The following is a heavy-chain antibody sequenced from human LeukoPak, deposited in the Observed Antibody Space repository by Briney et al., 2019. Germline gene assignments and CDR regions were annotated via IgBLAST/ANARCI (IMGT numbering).Heavy chain of an antibody. CDR1: GGSISSYY. Sequence: PSETLSLTCTVSGGSISSYYWSWIRQPPGKGLEWIGYIYYSGSTNYNPFLKSRVTISVDTSKNQFSLKLSSVTAADTAVYYCARRMVGPYSSSWAFDYWGQGTLVTVSS. J-gene: IGHJ4*02. V-gene: IGHV4-59*08. D-gene: IGHD6-13*01. CDR3: ARRMVGPYSSSWAFDY. CDR2: IYYSGST.